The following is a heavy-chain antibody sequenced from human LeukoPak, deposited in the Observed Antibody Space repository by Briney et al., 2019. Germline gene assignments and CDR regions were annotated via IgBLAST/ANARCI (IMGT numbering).Heavy chain of an antibody. D-gene: IGHD3-10*02. V-gene: IGHV3-7*01. Sequence: PGGSLRLSCAAPGFTFSSYWMSWVRQAPGKGLEWVANIKQDGSEKYYVDSVKGRFTISRDNAKNSLYLQMNSLRAEDTAVYYCAREVGYYVLDYWGQGTLVTVSS. CDR2: IKQDGSEK. CDR1: GFTFSSYW. CDR3: AREVGYYVLDY. J-gene: IGHJ4*02.